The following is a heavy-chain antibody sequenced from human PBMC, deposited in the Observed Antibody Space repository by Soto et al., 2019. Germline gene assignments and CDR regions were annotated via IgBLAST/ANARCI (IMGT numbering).Heavy chain of an antibody. CDR3: ASGLYSGYVGAH. J-gene: IGHJ4*02. Sequence: RSWVRQAPGKGLEWVSAISGSGGSTYYADSVKGRFTISRDNSKNTLYLQMNSLRAEDTAVYYCASGLYSGYVGAHWGQGTLVTVSS. V-gene: IGHV3-23*01. CDR2: ISGSGGST. D-gene: IGHD5-12*01.